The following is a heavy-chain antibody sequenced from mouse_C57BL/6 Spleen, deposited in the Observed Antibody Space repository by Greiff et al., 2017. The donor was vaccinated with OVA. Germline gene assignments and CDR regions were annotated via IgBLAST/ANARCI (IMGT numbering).Heavy chain of an antibody. J-gene: IGHJ2*01. D-gene: IGHD2-10*02. CDR2: ISYSGSP. CDR1: GYSITSDY. Sequence: EVQLQESGPGLAKPSQSLSLTCSVTGYSITSDYWNWIRQFPGNNLEYMGYISYSGSPYNNTSLKSRISITRDTSKNQYYLQLNSVTTEDTATYYGARTGLVLDYFDYWGQGTTLTGSS. CDR3: ARTGLVLDYFDY. V-gene: IGHV3-8*01.